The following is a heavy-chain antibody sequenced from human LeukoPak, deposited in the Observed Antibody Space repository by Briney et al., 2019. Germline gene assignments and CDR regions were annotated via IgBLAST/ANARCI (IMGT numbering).Heavy chain of an antibody. J-gene: IGHJ4*02. CDR2: IYTSGST. Sequence: SETLSLTCAVYGGSFSGYYWSWIRQPPGKGLGWIGRIYTSGSTNYNPSLKSRVTMSVDTSKNQFSLKLSSVTAADTAVYYCARDVVAAAGTWDYWGQGTLVTVSS. V-gene: IGHV4-4*07. D-gene: IGHD6-13*01. CDR3: ARDVVAAAGTWDY. CDR1: GGSFSGYY.